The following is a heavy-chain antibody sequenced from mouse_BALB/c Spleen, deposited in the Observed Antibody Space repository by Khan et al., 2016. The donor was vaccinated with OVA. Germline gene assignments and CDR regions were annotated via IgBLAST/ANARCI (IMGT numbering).Heavy chain of an antibody. D-gene: IGHD1-1*02. Sequence: QVRLQQSGAELVRPGVSVKISCKGSGYTFTDYAMHWVKQSHAKTLEWIGVISTYYGDADYNQKFQGKASMTVDNSSSTAYLELARLTAEDSAIYCCTRGGRFAYWGQGTLVTVSA. CDR3: TRGGRFAY. V-gene: IGHV1S137*01. CDR2: ISTYYGDA. CDR1: GYTFTDYA. J-gene: IGHJ3*01.